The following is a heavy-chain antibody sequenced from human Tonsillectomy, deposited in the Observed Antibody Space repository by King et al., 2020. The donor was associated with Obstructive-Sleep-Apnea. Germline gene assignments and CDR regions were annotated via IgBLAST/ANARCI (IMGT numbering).Heavy chain of an antibody. Sequence: VQLQESGPGLVKSSETLSLTCTVSGGSISSYYWSWIRQPPGKGLEWIGYIYYSGSTRYNPSLKSRVTISVDTSKNQFSLKLSSVTAADTAIYYCARQSEILTAYFHWGQGALVTVSS. CDR3: ARQSEILTAYFH. CDR2: IYYSGST. D-gene: IGHD3-9*01. CDR1: GGSISSYY. J-gene: IGHJ4*02. V-gene: IGHV4-59*08.